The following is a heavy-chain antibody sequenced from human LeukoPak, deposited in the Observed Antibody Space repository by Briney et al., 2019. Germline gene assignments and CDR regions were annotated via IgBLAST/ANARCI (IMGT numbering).Heavy chain of an antibody. J-gene: IGHJ4*02. CDR2: INPNSGGT. D-gene: IGHD2-2*01. CDR3: AGQYCSSTSCQSLFDY. Sequence: ASVKVSCKASGYTFTGYYMHLVRQAPGRGLEWMGWINPNSGGTNYAQKFQGRVTMTRDTSISTAYMELSRLISDDTAVYYCAGQYCSSTSCQSLFDYWGQGTLVTVSS. CDR1: GYTFTGYY. V-gene: IGHV1-2*02.